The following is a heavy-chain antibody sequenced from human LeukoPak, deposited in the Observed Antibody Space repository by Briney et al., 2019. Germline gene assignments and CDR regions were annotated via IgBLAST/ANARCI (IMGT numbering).Heavy chain of an antibody. CDR3: ARDKGHYMDV. CDR1: GFKLTGHA. V-gene: IGHV3-30*01. J-gene: IGHJ6*03. CDR2: ISKDGNNN. Sequence: GGSLRLSCVASGFKLTGHAFHWVRQSPGKGLEWVAVISKDGNNNFYGDSVTGRISLSRDNSENTLYLQMNGLRAEDSALYYCARDKGHYMDVWGKGTTIIVSS.